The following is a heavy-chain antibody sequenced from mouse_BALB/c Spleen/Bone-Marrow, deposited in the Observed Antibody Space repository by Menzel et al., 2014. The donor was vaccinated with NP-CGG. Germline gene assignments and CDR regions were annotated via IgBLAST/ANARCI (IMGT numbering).Heavy chain of an antibody. D-gene: IGHD2-10*02. CDR1: GFTFSSYG. J-gene: IGHJ1*01. V-gene: IGHV5-6*02. CDR2: ISSGGSYT. Sequence: EVNLVESGGDLVKPGGSLKLSCAASGFTFSSYGMSWVRQTPDKRLEWVATISSGGSYTYYPDSVKGRFTISRDNAKNTLYLQMSSLKPEDTAMYYRARRGYGNSYWYFDVWGAGTTVTVSS. CDR3: ARRGYGNSYWYFDV.